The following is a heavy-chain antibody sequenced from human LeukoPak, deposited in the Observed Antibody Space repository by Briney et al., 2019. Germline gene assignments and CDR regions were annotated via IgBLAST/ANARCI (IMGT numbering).Heavy chain of an antibody. CDR3: ARGSQAYYDFWSGYYTDYFDY. J-gene: IGHJ4*02. CDR1: GGSISSSSYY. D-gene: IGHD3-3*01. V-gene: IGHV4-39*07. CDR2: IYHSGST. Sequence: PSETLSLTCTVSGGSISSSSYYWGWIRQPPGKGLEWIGSIYHSGSTYYNPSLKSRVTISVDTSKNQFSLKLSSVTAADTAVYYCARGSQAYYDFWSGYYTDYFDYWGQGTLVTVSS.